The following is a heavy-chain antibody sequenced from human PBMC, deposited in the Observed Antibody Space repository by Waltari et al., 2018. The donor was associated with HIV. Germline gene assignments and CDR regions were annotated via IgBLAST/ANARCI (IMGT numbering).Heavy chain of an antibody. CDR3: VREVFYYEESGRPGWFDP. D-gene: IGHD3-16*01. Sequence: RLVESGGDSVRPGGTLRLSCTASGFSVGKNSLRWARQASGKGLEWVSTIYGDGRTVYADAVEGRFSTSRETSKNMVHLLMDSLRTEDSAVYYCVREVFYYEESGRPGWFDPGGQGTLVAVSS. CDR2: IYGDGRT. V-gene: IGHV3-66*01. J-gene: IGHJ5*02. CDR1: GFSVGKNS.